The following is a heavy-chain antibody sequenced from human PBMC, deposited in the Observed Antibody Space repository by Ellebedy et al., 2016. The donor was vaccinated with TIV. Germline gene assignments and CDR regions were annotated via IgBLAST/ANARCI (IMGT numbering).Heavy chain of an antibody. J-gene: IGHJ6*02. CDR1: GGTFSSYA. V-gene: IGHV1-69*06. CDR3: ARGQRSLQVDFYYYYGMDV. D-gene: IGHD3-16*02. CDR2: IIPIFGTA. Sequence: SVKVSCXASGGTFSSYAISWVRQAPGQGLEWMGGIIPIFGTANYAQKFQGRVTITADKSTSTAYMELSSLRSEDTAVYYCARGQRSLQVDFYYYYGMDVWGQGTTVTVSS.